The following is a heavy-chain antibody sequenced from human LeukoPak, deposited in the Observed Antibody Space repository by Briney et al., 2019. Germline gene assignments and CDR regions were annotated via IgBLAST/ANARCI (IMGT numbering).Heavy chain of an antibody. CDR2: IHYSGST. J-gene: IGHJ4*02. CDR3: ARHTYDSSGFLFDY. CDR1: GGSISSSSYY. D-gene: IGHD3-22*01. V-gene: IGHV4-39*01. Sequence: SETLSLTCTVSGGSISSSSYYCGWIRQPPGKGREWIGSIHYSGSTYYNPSLKSRVTISVDTSKNQFSLKLSSVTAADTAVYYCARHTYDSSGFLFDYWGQGTLVTVSS.